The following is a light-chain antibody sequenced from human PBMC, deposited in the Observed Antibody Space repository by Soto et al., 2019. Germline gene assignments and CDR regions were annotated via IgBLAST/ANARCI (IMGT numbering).Light chain of an antibody. J-gene: IGLJ1*01. CDR3: SSYAGSNNFGV. CDR2: EVS. V-gene: IGLV2-8*01. Sequence: LTQPPSASGSPGQSVTISCTGTSSDVGGYNYVSWYQQHPGKAPKLMIYEVSKRPSGVPDRFSGSKSGNTASLTVSGLQAEDEADYYCSSYAGSNNFGVFGTGTKVTVL. CDR1: SSDVGGYNY.